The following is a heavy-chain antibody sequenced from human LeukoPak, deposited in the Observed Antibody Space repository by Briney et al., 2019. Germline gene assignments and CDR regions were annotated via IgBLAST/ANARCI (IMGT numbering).Heavy chain of an antibody. D-gene: IGHD1-26*01. V-gene: IGHV1-18*01. CDR3: ARTTAGATEGAFDI. CDR2: ISGYNGNT. J-gene: IGHJ3*02. CDR1: GYTFGNYG. Sequence: ASVKVSCKASGYTFGNYGITWVRQAPGQGLEWMGWISGYNGNTDYAEKLQGRVTMTTDTSTSTAYMELRSLRSDDTAVYYCARTTAGATEGAFDIWGQGTMVTVPS.